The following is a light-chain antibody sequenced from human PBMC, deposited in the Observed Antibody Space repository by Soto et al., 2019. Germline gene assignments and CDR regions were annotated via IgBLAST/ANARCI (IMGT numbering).Light chain of an antibody. CDR1: QKISTY. V-gene: IGKV1-39*01. Sequence: IQLTQSPSSLSASVGDTVTITCRASQKISTYLNWYQHKSGKAPNLLIQAASTLLSGVPSRFSGSGSETDFTLTIRSLRPEAFATYYCQQSYRTPYTFGQGTKLEIK. CDR3: QQSYRTPYT. CDR2: AAS. J-gene: IGKJ2*01.